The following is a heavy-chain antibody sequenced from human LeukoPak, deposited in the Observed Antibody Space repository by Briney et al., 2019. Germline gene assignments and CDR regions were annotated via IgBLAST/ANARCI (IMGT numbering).Heavy chain of an antibody. D-gene: IGHD5-18*01. Sequence: ASVKVSCKASGGTFSSYAISWVRQAPGQGLEWMGIINPSGGSTSYAQKFQGRVTMTRDTSTSTVYMELSSLRSEDTAVYYCARGKNTAMVLVWFDPWGQGTLVTVSS. CDR1: GGTFSSYA. CDR3: ARGKNTAMVLVWFDP. J-gene: IGHJ5*02. CDR2: INPSGGST. V-gene: IGHV1-46*01.